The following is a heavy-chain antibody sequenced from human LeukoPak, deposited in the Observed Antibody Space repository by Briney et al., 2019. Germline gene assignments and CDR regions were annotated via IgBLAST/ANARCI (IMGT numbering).Heavy chain of an antibody. Sequence: SQTLSLTCAVSGGSISSGCYYWSWIRQPAGKGLGWIGRIYTSGSTNYNPSLESRVTISVDTSKNQFSLKLSSVTAADTAVYYCARAPPNYCSSTSYYAGNYFDYWGQGTLVPVSS. D-gene: IGHD2-2*01. CDR2: IYTSGST. V-gene: IGHV4-61*02. J-gene: IGHJ4*02. CDR1: GGSISSGCYY. CDR3: ARAPPNYCSSTSYYAGNYFDY.